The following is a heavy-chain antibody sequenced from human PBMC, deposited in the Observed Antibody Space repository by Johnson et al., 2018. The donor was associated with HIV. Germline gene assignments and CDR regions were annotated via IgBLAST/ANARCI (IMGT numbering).Heavy chain of an antibody. CDR1: GFTVSSNY. D-gene: IGHD3-10*01. J-gene: IGHJ3*02. V-gene: IGHV3-53*01. CDR2: IYSGGST. CDR3: ARRKVEVPNQWFDAFDI. Sequence: EVQLVESGGGLIQPGGSLRLSCAASGFTVSSNYMSWVRQAPGKGLEWVSVIYSGGSTYYADSVKGRFTIPSDNSKNTLYLQMNSLRAEDTAVYYCARRKVEVPNQWFDAFDIWGQGTMVTVSS.